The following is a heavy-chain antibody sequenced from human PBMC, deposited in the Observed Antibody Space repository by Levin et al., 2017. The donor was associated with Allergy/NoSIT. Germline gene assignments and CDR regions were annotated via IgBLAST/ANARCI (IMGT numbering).Heavy chain of an antibody. D-gene: IGHD1-26*01. CDR2: ISSSSTTI. Sequence: GESLKISCAASGFTFSSYSMNWVRQAPGKGLEWISYISSSSTTIYYADSVKGRFTISRDNAKNSLYLQMNSLRAEDTAVYYCASWDPYYYYYGMDVWGQGTTVTVSS. J-gene: IGHJ6*02. CDR3: ASWDPYYYYYGMDV. CDR1: GFTFSSYS. V-gene: IGHV3-48*01.